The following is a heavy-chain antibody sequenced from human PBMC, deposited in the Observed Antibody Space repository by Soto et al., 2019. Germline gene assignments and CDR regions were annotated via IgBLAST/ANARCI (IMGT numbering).Heavy chain of an antibody. V-gene: IGHV1-58*01. Sequence: SVKVSCKASGFTFTSSAVQWVRQARGQRLEWIGWIVVGSGNTNYAQKFQERVTITRDMSTSTAYMELSSLRSEDTAEYYCAAPRSISYAFDIWGQGTMVTVSS. J-gene: IGHJ3*02. CDR2: IVVGSGNT. CDR3: AAPRSISYAFDI. CDR1: GFTFTSSA. D-gene: IGHD2-21*01.